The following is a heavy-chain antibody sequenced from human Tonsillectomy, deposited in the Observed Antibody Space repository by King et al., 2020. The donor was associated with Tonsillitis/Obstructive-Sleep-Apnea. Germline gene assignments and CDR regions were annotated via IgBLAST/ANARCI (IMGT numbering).Heavy chain of an antibody. D-gene: IGHD3-3*01. Sequence: VQLVESGGGLVQPGRSLRLSCAASGFTFDDYAMHWVRQAPGKGLEWVSGTSWNSGSIGYADSVKGRFTISRDNAKNSLYLQMNSLRAEDTALYYCAKDSYSDFWSGPNNAFDIWGQGKMVTVSS. J-gene: IGHJ3*02. CDR1: GFTFDDYA. V-gene: IGHV3-9*01. CDR2: TSWNSGSI. CDR3: AKDSYSDFWSGPNNAFDI.